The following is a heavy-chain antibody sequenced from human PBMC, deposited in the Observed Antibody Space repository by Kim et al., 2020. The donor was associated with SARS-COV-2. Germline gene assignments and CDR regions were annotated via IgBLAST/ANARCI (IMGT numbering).Heavy chain of an antibody. D-gene: IGHD3-22*01. V-gene: IGHV4-31*03. J-gene: IGHJ6*01. CDR2: IYYRGST. Sequence: SETLSLTCNVSGGSISSGGYYWSWIRQHPGKGREWIGYIYYRGSTYYNPSLESRGTISVDTSKNPLSLNLGSVTTADMAVYYCAIGNGGDYYDSIGDYY. CDR1: GGSISSGGYY. CDR3: AIGNGGDYYDSIGDYY.